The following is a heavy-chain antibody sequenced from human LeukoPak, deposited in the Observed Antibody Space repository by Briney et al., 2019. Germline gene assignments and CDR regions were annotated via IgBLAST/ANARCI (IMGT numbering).Heavy chain of an antibody. J-gene: IGHJ4*02. V-gene: IGHV3-74*01. CDR2: INSDGSST. CDR3: ARDLELAYYDSSGYDY. D-gene: IGHD3-22*01. Sequence: GGSLRLSCAASGFTFSAYWMHWVRQGPGKGLVWVSRINSDGSSTSYADSVKGRFTISRDNAKNTLYLQMNSLRAEDTAVYYCARDLELAYYDSSGYDYWGQGTLLTVFS. CDR1: GFTFSAYW.